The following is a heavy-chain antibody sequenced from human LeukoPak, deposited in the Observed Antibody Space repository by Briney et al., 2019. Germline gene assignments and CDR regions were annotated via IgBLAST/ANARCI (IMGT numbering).Heavy chain of an antibody. CDR1: GFTFSSYA. V-gene: IGHV3-30-3*01. CDR3: ARGSMIVVVIYYGMDV. Sequence: PGRSLRLSCAASGFTFSSYAMHWVRQAPGEGLEWVAVISYDGSNKYYADSVKGRFTISRDKSKNTLYLQMNSLRAEDKAVYYCARGSMIVVVIYYGMDVWGQGTTVTVSS. J-gene: IGHJ6*02. D-gene: IGHD3-22*01. CDR2: ISYDGSNK.